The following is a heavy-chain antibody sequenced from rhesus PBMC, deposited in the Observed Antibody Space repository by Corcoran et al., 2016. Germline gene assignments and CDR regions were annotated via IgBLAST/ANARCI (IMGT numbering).Heavy chain of an antibody. CDR1: GYSITRYR. CDR3: ASGNSFVY. CDR2: IDPSDSDT. D-gene: IGHD6-43*01. V-gene: IGHV5-2*01. J-gene: IGHJ4*01. Sequence: EVQLVQSGAEVKRPGESLKISCKTPGYSITRYRISWVRQMPGKGLEWRGAIDPSDSDTKSSPSFQCQVTISADKTISTAYLQWSSLKASDSATYYCASGNSFVYWGQGVLVTVSS.